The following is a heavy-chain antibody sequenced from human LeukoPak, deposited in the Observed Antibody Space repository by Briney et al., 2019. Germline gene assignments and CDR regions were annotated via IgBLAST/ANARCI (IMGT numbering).Heavy chain of an antibody. CDR3: ARDGTTDDVRVSGY. D-gene: IGHD1-7*01. Sequence: GGSLRLSCAASGFTFSSYSMNWVRQAPGKGLEWVSSISSSSSYIYYADSVKGRFTISRDNAKNSLYLQMNSLRAEDTAVYYCARDGTTDDVRVSGYWGQGTLVTVSS. CDR1: GFTFSSYS. J-gene: IGHJ4*02. CDR2: ISSSSSYI. V-gene: IGHV3-21*01.